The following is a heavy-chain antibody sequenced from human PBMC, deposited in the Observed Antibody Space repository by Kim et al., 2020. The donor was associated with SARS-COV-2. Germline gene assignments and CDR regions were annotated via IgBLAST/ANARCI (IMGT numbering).Heavy chain of an antibody. CDR2: IWYDGSNK. CDR1: GFTFSSYG. V-gene: IGHV3-33*01. Sequence: GGSLRLSCAASGFTFSSYGMHWVRQAPGKGLEWVAVIWYDGSNKYYADSVKGRFTISRDNSKNTLYLQMNSLRAEDTAVYYCARESREGWFDPWGQGTLVTVSS. CDR3: ARESREGWFDP. D-gene: IGHD1-26*01. J-gene: IGHJ5*02.